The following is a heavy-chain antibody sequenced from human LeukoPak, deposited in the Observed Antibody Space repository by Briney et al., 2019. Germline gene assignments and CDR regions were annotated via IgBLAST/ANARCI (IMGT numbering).Heavy chain of an antibody. J-gene: IGHJ4*02. CDR3: ARDGYNNLADY. V-gene: IGHV3-23*01. CDR2: ISGSGGST. Sequence: PGGSLRLSCEASGFTLTNYAMSWVRQAPGKGLEWVSGISGSGGSTKYTDSVKGRFTISRDNSKNTLYLQMNSLRAEDTAVYYCARDGYNNLADYWGQGTLVTVSS. D-gene: IGHD5-24*01. CDR1: GFTLTNYA.